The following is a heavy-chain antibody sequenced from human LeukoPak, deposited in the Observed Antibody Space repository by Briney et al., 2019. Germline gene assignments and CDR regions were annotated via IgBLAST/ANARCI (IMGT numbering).Heavy chain of an antibody. J-gene: IGHJ5*02. V-gene: IGHV1-69*13. D-gene: IGHD6-13*01. CDR1: GGTFSSYA. CDR3: ARLKRGIGAAGTSLRGWFDP. Sequence: SVKVSCKASGGTFSSYAITWVRQAPGQGLEWMEGIIPIFDTSNYAQKFQGRVTFTSDDSTSTAYMELSSLRSEDTAVYYCARLKRGIGAAGTSLRGWFDPWGQGTLVTVSS. CDR2: IIPIFDTS.